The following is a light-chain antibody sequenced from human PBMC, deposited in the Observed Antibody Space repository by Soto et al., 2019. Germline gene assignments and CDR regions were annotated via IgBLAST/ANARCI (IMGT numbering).Light chain of an antibody. J-gene: IGKJ1*01. CDR3: QQSYSTLWT. Sequence: DIQMTQSPSSLSASVGDEVTITCRASHSIMTYLNWYQLKAGKPPRLLIYAASSLQSGVPSRFSGSGSGTDFTLTISSLQPEDFATYYCQQSYSTLWTFGQGTKVDIK. CDR2: AAS. V-gene: IGKV1-39*01. CDR1: HSIMTY.